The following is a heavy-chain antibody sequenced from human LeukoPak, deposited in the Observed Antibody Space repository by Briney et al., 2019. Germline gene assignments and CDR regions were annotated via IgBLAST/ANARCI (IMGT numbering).Heavy chain of an antibody. D-gene: IGHD5-24*01. CDR2: IWYDGSNK. Sequence: GSLRLSCAASGLTFSSYGMHWVRQAPGKGLEWVAVIWYDGSNKYYADSVKGRFTISRDNSKNTLYLQMNSLRAEDTAVYYCAKDLEMATVGGVDYWGQGTLVTVSS. CDR1: GLTFSSYG. V-gene: IGHV3-33*06. CDR3: AKDLEMATVGGVDY. J-gene: IGHJ4*02.